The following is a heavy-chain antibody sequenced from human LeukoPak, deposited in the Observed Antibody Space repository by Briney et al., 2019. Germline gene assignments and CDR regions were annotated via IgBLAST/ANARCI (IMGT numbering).Heavy chain of an antibody. CDR1: GGSFSGYY. V-gene: IGHV4-34*01. CDR3: ARGPQVQLPPHYFDY. CDR2: INHSGST. Sequence: SETLSLTCAVYGGSFSGYYWSWIRQPPGKGLEWIGEINHSGSTNYNPPLKSRVTISVDTSKNQFSLRLSSVNAADTAVYYCARGPQVQLPPHYFDYWGQGTLVTVSS. D-gene: IGHD2-2*01. J-gene: IGHJ4*02.